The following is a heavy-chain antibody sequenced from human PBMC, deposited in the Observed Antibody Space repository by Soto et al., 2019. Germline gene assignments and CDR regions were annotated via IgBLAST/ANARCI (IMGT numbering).Heavy chain of an antibody. D-gene: IGHD2-15*01. CDR2: IYYSGST. J-gene: IGHJ5*02. Sequence: SETLSLTCTVSGGSISRYYWSWIRQPPGKGLEWIGYIYYSGSTNYNPSPKSRVTISVDTSKNQFSLKLSSVTATDTAVYYCARRIDHLSNWFAPWGQGTLVTVSS. CDR1: GGSISRYY. V-gene: IGHV4-59*01. CDR3: ARRIDHLSNWFAP.